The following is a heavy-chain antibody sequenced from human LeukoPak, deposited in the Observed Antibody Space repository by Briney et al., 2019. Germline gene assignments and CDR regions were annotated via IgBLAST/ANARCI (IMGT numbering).Heavy chain of an antibody. Sequence: GGSLRLSCAASGSTFSSYWMSWVRQAPGKGLEWVANIKQDGSEKYYVDSVKGRFTISRDNAKNSLYLQMNSLRAEDTAVYYCARVYGGELFDYWGQGTLVTVSS. V-gene: IGHV3-7*01. CDR1: GSTFSSYW. CDR2: IKQDGSEK. CDR3: ARVYGGELFDY. J-gene: IGHJ4*02. D-gene: IGHD4-23*01.